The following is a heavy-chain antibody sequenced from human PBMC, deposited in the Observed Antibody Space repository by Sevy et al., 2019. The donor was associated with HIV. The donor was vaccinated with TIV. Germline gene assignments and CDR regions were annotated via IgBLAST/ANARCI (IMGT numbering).Heavy chain of an antibody. Sequence: SQTLSLTCAISGDSVSSNSAAWNWIRQSPSRGLEWLGRTYHRSKWYNDYAVSVKSRITINPDTSKNQFSLQLNSVTPEDTAVYYCASGRCSSTSCYTYYYYGKDVWGQGTTVTVSS. V-gene: IGHV6-1*01. CDR3: ASGRCSSTSCYTYYYYGKDV. J-gene: IGHJ6*02. CDR1: GDSVSSNSAA. D-gene: IGHD2-2*01. CDR2: TYHRSKWYN.